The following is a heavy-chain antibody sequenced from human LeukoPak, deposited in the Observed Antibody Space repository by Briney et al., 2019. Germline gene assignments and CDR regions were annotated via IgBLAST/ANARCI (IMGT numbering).Heavy chain of an antibody. CDR3: AALDHGHDY. J-gene: IGHJ4*02. V-gene: IGHV3-74*03. CDR1: GFTFSSYW. CDR2: INSDGSST. Sequence: PGGSLRLSCVASGFTFSSYWMHWVRQAPGKGLVWVSRINSDGSSTKCADSVKGRFTISRDNAKNTPYLQMNSLRAEDTAVYYCAALDHGHDYWGQETLVTVSS.